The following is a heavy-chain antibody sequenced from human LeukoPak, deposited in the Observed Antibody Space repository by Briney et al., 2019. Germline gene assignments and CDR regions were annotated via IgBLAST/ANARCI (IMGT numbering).Heavy chain of an antibody. CDR1: RFISNNYA. J-gene: IGHJ4*02. CDR2: ISYHGRDQ. V-gene: IGHV3-30*04. CDR3: ARQDCSGGSCYLDY. D-gene: IGHD2-15*01. Sequence: GGSLRLSCAASRFISNNYAMHWVRQAPGKGLDWVAVISYHGRDQFYADSVKGRFTISRDSSKNTLYLQMNSLRTEDTAVYYCARQDCSGGSCYLDYWGQGTLVTVSS.